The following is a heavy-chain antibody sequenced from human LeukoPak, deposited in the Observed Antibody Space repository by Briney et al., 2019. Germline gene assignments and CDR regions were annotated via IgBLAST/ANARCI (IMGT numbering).Heavy chain of an antibody. CDR2: ISSFNGNT. Sequence: ASVKVSCKASGFTFTSYGISWVRQAPGQGLEWVGWISSFNGNTNYAQKLQGRVTMTTDTSTNTACMELRGLRSDDTAVYYCARDPGYCRNKLCAMLAFDPWGQGTLVTVSS. CDR1: GFTFTSYG. J-gene: IGHJ5*02. CDR3: ARDPGYCRNKLCAMLAFDP. D-gene: IGHD2-2*01. V-gene: IGHV1-18*01.